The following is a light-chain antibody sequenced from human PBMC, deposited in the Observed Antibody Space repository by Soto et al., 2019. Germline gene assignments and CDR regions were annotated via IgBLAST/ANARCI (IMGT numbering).Light chain of an antibody. CDR3: QQRNSYPRT. CDR1: QGISSY. CDR2: AAS. J-gene: IGKJ1*01. V-gene: IGKV1-9*01. Sequence: DIQLTQSPSFLSASVGDRITVTCRASQGISSYLAWYQQKPAKAPKLLIYAASTLQSGVPSRFSGRGSGTEFTLTISSLQPEDFATYYCQQRNSYPRTFGQGTKVEIK.